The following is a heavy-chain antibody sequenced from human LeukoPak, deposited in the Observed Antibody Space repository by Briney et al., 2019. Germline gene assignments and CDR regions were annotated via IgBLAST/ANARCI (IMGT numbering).Heavy chain of an antibody. Sequence: GGSLRLSCAASGFTFSSYGMHWVRQAPGKGPEWVAVISYDGVYKYYGGPVKGRFTISRDNSKNTLYLQMNSLRAEDTAVYYCAKDQTVVGASSFDYWGQGTLVTVSS. CDR1: GFTFSSYG. CDR3: AKDQTVVGASSFDY. CDR2: ISYDGVYK. J-gene: IGHJ4*02. V-gene: IGHV3-30*18. D-gene: IGHD2-15*01.